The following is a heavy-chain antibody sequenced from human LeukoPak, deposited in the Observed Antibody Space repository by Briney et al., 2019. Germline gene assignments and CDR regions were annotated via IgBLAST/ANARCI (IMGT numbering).Heavy chain of an antibody. D-gene: IGHD5-12*01. CDR1: GFTFNSYE. V-gene: IGHV3-48*03. CDR2: ICGGGSTK. CDR3: ARDSRIVARIVY. Sequence: GGSLRLSCAASGFTFNSYEMNWVRQAPGKGLEWVSYICGGGSTKYYADSVKGRFTISRDNAKNSLYLQMNSLRAADTAVYYCARDSRIVARIVYWGEGALVTVSS. J-gene: IGHJ4*02.